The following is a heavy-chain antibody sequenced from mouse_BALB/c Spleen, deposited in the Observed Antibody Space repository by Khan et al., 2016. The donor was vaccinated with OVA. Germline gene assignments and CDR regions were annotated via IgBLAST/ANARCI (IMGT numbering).Heavy chain of an antibody. J-gene: IGHJ3*01. V-gene: IGHV1-77*01. CDR3: ARGGYSLFAY. CDR1: GYTFTDYI. CDR2: IFPGSGIP. D-gene: IGHD2-3*01. Sequence: QVQLQQSVPELVNPGASLKVSCKASGYTFTDYIIGWVKQSTRQGLEWIGDIFPGSGIPYYNAKFKDKATLTADKSSNTAYLQLSSLTSEDSAVYFCARGGYSLFAYGGQGTLVTFTA.